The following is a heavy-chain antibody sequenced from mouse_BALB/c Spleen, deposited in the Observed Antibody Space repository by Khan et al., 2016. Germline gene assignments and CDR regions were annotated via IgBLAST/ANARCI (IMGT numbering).Heavy chain of an antibody. D-gene: IGHD2-3*01. CDR2: ILPGSGSV. V-gene: IGHV1-9*01. J-gene: IGHJ4*01. Sequence: QVQLQQSGAELMKPGASVKISCKATGYTFSTYWIEWVKQRPGHGLEWIGEILPGSGSVTYNEKFKDKATFTADTSSNTAYMQLSSLTSEDSAVYYCAKWLLGSMDYWGQGTSVTVSS. CDR3: AKWLLGSMDY. CDR1: GYTFSTYW.